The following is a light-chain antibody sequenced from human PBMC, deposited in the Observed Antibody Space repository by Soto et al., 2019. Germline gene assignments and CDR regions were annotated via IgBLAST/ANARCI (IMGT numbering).Light chain of an antibody. CDR1: SXDFSGYNY. J-gene: IGLJ1*01. CDR3: SSYTSSSTYV. V-gene: IGLV2-14*03. Sequence: QSALTQPASVSGSPGQSITLSCSATSXDFSGYNYVSWYQQHPGEAPKLIIYGVNNRPSGVSNRFSGSKSGNTASLTISGLQAEDEADYYCSSYTSSSTYVFGTGTKVTVL. CDR2: GVN.